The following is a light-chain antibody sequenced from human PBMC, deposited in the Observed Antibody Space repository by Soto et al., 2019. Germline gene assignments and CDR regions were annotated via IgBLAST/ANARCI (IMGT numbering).Light chain of an antibody. CDR3: QKYDSLPT. CDR1: QGISNA. J-gene: IGKJ1*01. CDR2: AAS. V-gene: IGKV1-27*01. Sequence: IRFTQSPSSLSASTGDRVTITCRASQGISNALAWYQQRPGKVPKILMSAASTLHSGGPSRFSGSGSGTDFTLTISSLQPEDVATYYCQKYDSLPTFGQGTKVDIK.